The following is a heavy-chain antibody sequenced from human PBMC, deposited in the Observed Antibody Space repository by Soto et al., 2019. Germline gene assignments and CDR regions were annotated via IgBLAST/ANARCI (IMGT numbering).Heavy chain of an antibody. D-gene: IGHD5-18*01. J-gene: IGHJ5*02. CDR2: IYPGDSDT. Sequence: GASLKISCKGSGYSFTSYWIGWVRQMPGKGLEWMGIIYPGDSDTRYSPSFQGQVTISADKSISTAYLQWSSLKASDTAMYYCARLGYSYGKLSQSFNWFVPFAQGNLVTVSS. CDR1: GYSFTSYW. V-gene: IGHV5-51*01. CDR3: ARLGYSYGKLSQSFNWFVP.